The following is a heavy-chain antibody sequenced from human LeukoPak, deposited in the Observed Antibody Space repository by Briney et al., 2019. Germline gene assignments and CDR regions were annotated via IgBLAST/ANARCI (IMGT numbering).Heavy chain of an antibody. CDR3: AKDRTGGSYWFDY. V-gene: IGHV3-23*01. CDR2: ISGSGGTT. J-gene: IGHJ4*02. Sequence: GGSLRLSCAASGFTFSSYALSWVRQAPGKGLEWVSAISGSGGTTYYADSVKGRFAISRDNSKNTLYLQMNSLRAEDTAVYYCAKDRTGGSYWFDYWGQGTLVTVSS. CDR1: GFTFSSYA. D-gene: IGHD1-26*01.